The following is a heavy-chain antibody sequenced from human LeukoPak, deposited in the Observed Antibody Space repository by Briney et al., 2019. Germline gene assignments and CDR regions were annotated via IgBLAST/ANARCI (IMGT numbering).Heavy chain of an antibody. V-gene: IGHV4-59*01. D-gene: IGHD1-26*01. Sequence: ASETLSLTCTVSGGSISSYYWSWIRQPPGKGLEWIGYIYYTGSTDYNPSLKSRVTISIDTPKNQVSLRVTSVTAADTAVYYCARTGYGRDYYGMDVWGQGTTVTVSS. CDR1: GGSISSYY. J-gene: IGHJ6*02. CDR2: IYYTGST. CDR3: ARTGYGRDYYGMDV.